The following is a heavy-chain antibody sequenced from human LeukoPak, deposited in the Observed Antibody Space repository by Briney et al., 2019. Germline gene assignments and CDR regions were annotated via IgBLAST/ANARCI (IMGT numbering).Heavy chain of an antibody. CDR1: GGTFSSYA. CDR2: IIPIFGTA. J-gene: IGHJ3*02. Sequence: SVKVSCKASGGTFSSYAISWVRQAPGQGLEWMGRIIPIFGTANYAQKFQGRVTITKDASTSTAYMELSSLRSEDTAVYYCARDRTLWAVAGTDPQGAFDIWGQGTMVTVSS. CDR3: ARDRTLWAVAGTDPQGAFDI. V-gene: IGHV1-69*05. D-gene: IGHD6-19*01.